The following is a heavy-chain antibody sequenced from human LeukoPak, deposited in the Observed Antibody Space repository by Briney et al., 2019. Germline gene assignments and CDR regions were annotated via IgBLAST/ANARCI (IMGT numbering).Heavy chain of an antibody. CDR1: GGSIRRGKYY. CDR2: IYYSGTT. CDR3: ARFGDCTNGVCFDY. Sequence: PSETLSLTCSVSGGSIRRGKYYWTWIRHHPGRGLEWIGNIYYSGTTSYNPSLKSRITISADTSKNQFSLKLRSVTAADTAVYYCARFGDCTNGVCFDYWGQGTLVTVSS. J-gene: IGHJ4*02. V-gene: IGHV4-31*03. D-gene: IGHD2-8*01.